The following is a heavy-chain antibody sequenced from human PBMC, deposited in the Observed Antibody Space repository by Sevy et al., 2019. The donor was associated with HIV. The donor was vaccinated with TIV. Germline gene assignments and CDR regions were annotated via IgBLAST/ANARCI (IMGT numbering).Heavy chain of an antibody. V-gene: IGHV3-23*01. Sequence: GGSLRLSCAASGFTFSSYAMSWVRQAPGKGLEWVSAIRGSGGSTYYADSVKGRFTISRDNSKNTLYLQMNSLRAEDTAVYYCAKDRTSTRDYFDYWGQGTLVTVSS. CDR3: AKDRTSTRDYFDY. CDR1: GFTFSSYA. J-gene: IGHJ4*02. CDR2: IRGSGGST. D-gene: IGHD5-12*01.